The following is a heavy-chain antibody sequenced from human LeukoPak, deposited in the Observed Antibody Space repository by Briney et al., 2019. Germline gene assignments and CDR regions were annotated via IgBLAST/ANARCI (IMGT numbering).Heavy chain of an antibody. CDR2: IYSGGST. J-gene: IGHJ6*03. CDR1: GFTVSSNY. V-gene: IGHV3-53*01. CDR3: ARRVATLDYYYYMDV. Sequence: GGSLRLSCAASGFTVSSNYMSWVRQAPGKGLEWVSVIYSGGSTYYADSVKGRFTISRDNSKNTLYLQMNSLRAEDTALYYCARRVATLDYYYYMDVWGKGTTVTVSS. D-gene: IGHD5-12*01.